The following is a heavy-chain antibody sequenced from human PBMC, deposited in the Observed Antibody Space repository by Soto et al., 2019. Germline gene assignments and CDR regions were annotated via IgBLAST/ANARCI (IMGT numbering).Heavy chain of an antibody. CDR1: GFTFSSYA. D-gene: IGHD6-13*01. CDR3: AKRRLGCIAEADFDY. V-gene: IGHV3-23*01. CDR2: ISGSGGST. J-gene: IGHJ4*02. Sequence: VQLLESGGGLVQPGGSLRLSCAASGFTFSSYAMSWVRQAPGKGLEWVSAISGSGGSTYYADSVKGRFTISRDNSKNMLYLNMNRLRDEDTAVYYCAKRRLGCIAEADFDYWVKGTLVTVSS.